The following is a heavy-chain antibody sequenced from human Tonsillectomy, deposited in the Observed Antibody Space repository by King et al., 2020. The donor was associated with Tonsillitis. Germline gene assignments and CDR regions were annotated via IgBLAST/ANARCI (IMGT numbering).Heavy chain of an antibody. Sequence: VQLVESGGGLVQPGGSLRLSCAAFGFTFRSYAMNWVRQAPGQGLEWVSSISASGGTPYYADSVKGRFTISRDNSKNTLYLQMSSLRAEDTAVYYCAKDPFGNYYYSGMDVWGQGTTATVSS. CDR2: ISASGGTP. D-gene: IGHD1-14*01. CDR1: GFTFRSYA. J-gene: IGHJ6*02. CDR3: AKDPFGNYYYSGMDV. V-gene: IGHV3-23*04.